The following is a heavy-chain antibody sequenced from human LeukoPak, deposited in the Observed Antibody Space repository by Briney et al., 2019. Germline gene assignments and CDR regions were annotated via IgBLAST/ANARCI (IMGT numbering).Heavy chain of an antibody. CDR3: AASYYYGSGSDYYFDY. J-gene: IGHJ4*02. V-gene: IGHV1-24*01. D-gene: IGHD3-10*01. Sequence: ASVKVSCKDSGYTLTELSMHWVRPAPGKGREWMGGFDPEDGETIYAQKFQGRVAMTEDTSTDTAYMELSSLRSEDTAVYYCAASYYYGSGSDYYFDYWGQGTLVTVSS. CDR1: GYTLTELS. CDR2: FDPEDGET.